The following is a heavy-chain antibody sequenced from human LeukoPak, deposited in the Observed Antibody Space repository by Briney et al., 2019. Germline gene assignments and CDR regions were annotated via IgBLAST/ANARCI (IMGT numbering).Heavy chain of an antibody. V-gene: IGHV4-59*01. D-gene: IGHD6-19*01. CDR1: GVSINSYY. CDR3: AREDSSGWYNY. J-gene: IGHJ4*02. Sequence: SETLSLTCTVSGVSINSYYWSWIRQPPGKGLEWIGYIYYSGSTNYNPSLKSRVTISVDTSKNQFSLKLSSVTAADTAVYYCAREDSSGWYNYWGQGTLVTVSS. CDR2: IYYSGST.